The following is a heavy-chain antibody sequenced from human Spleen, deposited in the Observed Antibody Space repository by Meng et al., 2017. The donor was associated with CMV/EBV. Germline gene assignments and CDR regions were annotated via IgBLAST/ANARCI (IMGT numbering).Heavy chain of an antibody. V-gene: IGHV3-21*01. D-gene: IGHD2-2*01. CDR3: ARDALGYCSSTSCPIL. J-gene: IGHJ4*02. CDR2: ISSSSSYI. Sequence: SGFNFSSYSMNWVRQAPGKGLEWVSSISSSSSYIYYADSVKGRFTISRDNAKNSLYLQMNSLRAEDTAVYYCARDALGYCSSTSCPILWGQGTLVTVSS. CDR1: GFNFSSYS.